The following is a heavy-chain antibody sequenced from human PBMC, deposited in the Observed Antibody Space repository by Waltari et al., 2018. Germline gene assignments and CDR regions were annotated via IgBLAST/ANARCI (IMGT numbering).Heavy chain of an antibody. CDR3: ARLLWFAFDI. D-gene: IGHD3-10*01. J-gene: IGHJ3*02. CDR2: IYTSGST. V-gene: IGHV4-61*02. CDR1: GGSISSGSYY. Sequence: VQLQESGPGLVKPSQTLSLTCTVSGGSISSGSYYWSWIRQPAGKGLEWIGRIYTSGSTNYNPSLKSRVTISVDTSKNQFSLKLSSVTAADTAVYYCARLLWFAFDIWGQGTMVTVSS.